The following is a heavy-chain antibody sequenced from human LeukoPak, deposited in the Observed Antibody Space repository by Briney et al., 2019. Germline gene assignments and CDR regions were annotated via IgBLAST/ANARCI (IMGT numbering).Heavy chain of an antibody. Sequence: PGGSLRLSCAASGFTFSDYYMSWIRQAPGKGLEWVSYSSSSYTHYADSVKGRFTISRDNAKNSLYLQMNSLRAEDTAVYYCARAPHYSNYGPYYYGMDVWGQGTTVTVSS. CDR3: ARAPHYSNYGPYYYGMDV. D-gene: IGHD4-11*01. J-gene: IGHJ6*02. CDR1: GFTFSDYY. CDR2: SSSSYT. V-gene: IGHV3-11*06.